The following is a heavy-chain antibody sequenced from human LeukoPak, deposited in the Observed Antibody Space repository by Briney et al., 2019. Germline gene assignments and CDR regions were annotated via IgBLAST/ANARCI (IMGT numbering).Heavy chain of an antibody. CDR1: GFTFSSYG. Sequence: PGGSLRLPCAASGFTFSSYGMHWVRQAPGKGLAWVAVIWYDGSNKYYADSVKGRFTISRDNSKNTLYLQMNSLRAEDTAVYYCARDPDYGGNSDYFDYWGQGTLVTVSS. CDR2: IWYDGSNK. D-gene: IGHD4-23*01. CDR3: ARDPDYGGNSDYFDY. V-gene: IGHV3-33*01. J-gene: IGHJ4*02.